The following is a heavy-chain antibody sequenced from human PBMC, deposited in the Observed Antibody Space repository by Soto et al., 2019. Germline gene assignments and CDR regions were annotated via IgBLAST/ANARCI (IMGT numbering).Heavy chain of an antibody. CDR1: GFTFSSYA. CDR2: ISGSGGST. CDR3: AKAYQYYDILTGYSTFDY. J-gene: IGHJ4*02. V-gene: IGHV3-23*01. Sequence: GGSLRLSCAASGFTFSSYAMSWVRQAPGKGLEWVSAISGSGGSTYYADSVKGRFTISRDNSKKTLYLQMNSLRAEDTAVYYCAKAYQYYDILTGYSTFDYWGQGTLVTVSS. D-gene: IGHD3-9*01.